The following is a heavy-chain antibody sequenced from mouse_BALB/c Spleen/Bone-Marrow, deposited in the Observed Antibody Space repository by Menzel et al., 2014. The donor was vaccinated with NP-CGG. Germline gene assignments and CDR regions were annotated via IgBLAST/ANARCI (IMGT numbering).Heavy chain of an antibody. CDR3: ARERYYGNGRIFEY. CDR1: GFTFSSYG. V-gene: IGHV5-6-3*01. J-gene: IGHJ2*01. D-gene: IGHD1-1*01. Sequence: LVESGGGLVQPGGSLKLSCAASGFTFSSYGMSWVRQTPDKRLELVATINSNGGSTYYPDSVKGRFTISRDNAKNTLYLQMSSLKSEDTAMYYCARERYYGNGRIFEYWGQGTTLTVSS. CDR2: INSNGGST.